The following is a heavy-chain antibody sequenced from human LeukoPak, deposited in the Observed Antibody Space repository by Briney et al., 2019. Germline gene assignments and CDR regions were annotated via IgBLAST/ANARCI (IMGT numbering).Heavy chain of an antibody. Sequence: PGGSRRLSCAASGFPFSDYYMTWIRQAPGKGLEWVSYITSSSSYTNYADSVKGRFTISRDNAKNSLYRQMSSLRAEDTAVYYCARGHGGNVDFWGQGSLVTVSS. D-gene: IGHD4-23*01. CDR2: ITSSSSYT. V-gene: IGHV3-11*05. CDR1: GFPFSDYY. CDR3: ARGHGGNVDF. J-gene: IGHJ4*02.